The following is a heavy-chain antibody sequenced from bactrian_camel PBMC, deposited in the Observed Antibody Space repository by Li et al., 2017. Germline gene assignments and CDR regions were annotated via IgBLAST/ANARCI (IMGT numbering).Heavy chain of an antibody. J-gene: IGHJ4*01. CDR2: IINRGGTT. Sequence: VQLVESGGELVQPGGSLRLSCAASGFTFSDYGMNWVRQAPGKGLEWVSIINRGGTTYYADSMKGRFTISRDNATNTVYLQMNSLKPEDTAVYYCVSLVGRPLVHQGTQVTVS. CDR1: GFTFSDYG. D-gene: IGHD2*01. V-gene: IGHV3S40*01.